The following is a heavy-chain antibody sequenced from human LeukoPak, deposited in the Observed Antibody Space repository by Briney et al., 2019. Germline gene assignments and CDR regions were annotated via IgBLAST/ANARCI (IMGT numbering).Heavy chain of an antibody. CDR2: INHSGST. V-gene: IGHV4-34*01. CDR3: AREEIYYYYYMDV. J-gene: IGHJ6*03. CDR1: GWSFSGYY. Sequence: SETLSLTCAVYGWSFSGYYWSWIRQPPGKGLEWIGEINHSGSTNYNPYLKGRVPISVDTSKTQFSLKLSSVTAADTAVYYCAREEIYYYYYMDVWGKGTTVTVSS. D-gene: IGHD5-24*01.